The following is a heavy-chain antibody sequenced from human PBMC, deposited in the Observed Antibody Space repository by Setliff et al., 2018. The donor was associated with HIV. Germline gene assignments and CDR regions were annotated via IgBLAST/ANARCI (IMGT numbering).Heavy chain of an antibody. CDR1: GYTLAELS. Sequence: ASVKVSCKVSGYTLAELSIHWVRQAPGKGLEWMGGFDPEDVETVYAQKFQGRVTMTEDTSTDTAYMELSSLRSEDTAVYYCAKDRDGTDSDIVVVPAANDYWGQGTVVTVSS. D-gene: IGHD2-2*01. CDR2: FDPEDVET. V-gene: IGHV1-24*01. J-gene: IGHJ4*03. CDR3: AKDRDGTDSDIVVVPAANDY.